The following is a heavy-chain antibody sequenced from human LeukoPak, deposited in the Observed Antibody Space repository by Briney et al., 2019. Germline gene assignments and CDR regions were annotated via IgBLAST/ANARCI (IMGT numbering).Heavy chain of an antibody. CDR2: VYTSGST. V-gene: IGHV4-4*07. J-gene: IGHJ3*02. CDR3: ARLITGTTTAFDI. CDR1: GGSISSYY. D-gene: IGHD1-7*01. Sequence: SETLSLTCTVSGGSISSYYWTWIRQPAGKGLEWIGRVYTSGSTHYNPSLKIRLTMSVDTSKNQFSLKLSSVTAADTAVYYCARLITGTTTAFDIWGQGTMVTVSS.